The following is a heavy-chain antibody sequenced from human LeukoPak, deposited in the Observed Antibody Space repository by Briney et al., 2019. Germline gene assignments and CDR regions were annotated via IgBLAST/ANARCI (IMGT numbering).Heavy chain of an antibody. D-gene: IGHD6-13*01. Sequence: ASVKVSCKVSGYTLTELSMHWVRQAPGKGLEWMGGFDPEDGETIYAQKFQGRVTMTEDTSTDTAYMELSSLRSEDTAVYYCATVAGYSSSWYRGEYYYGMDAWGQGTTVTVSS. V-gene: IGHV1-24*01. CDR2: FDPEDGET. CDR3: ATVAGYSSSWYRGEYYYGMDA. CDR1: GYTLTELS. J-gene: IGHJ6*02.